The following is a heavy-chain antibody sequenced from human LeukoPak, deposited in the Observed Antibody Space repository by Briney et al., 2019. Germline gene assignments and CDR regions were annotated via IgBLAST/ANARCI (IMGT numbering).Heavy chain of an antibody. Sequence: PSETLSLTCTVSGGSINSGSYYWSWLRQPAGTGLEWIGRTYTSGSTNYNPSLKSRVTMSVDTSKNQFSLKLSSVTAADTAVYYCAREGQRFSYTTPDYWGQGTLVTVSS. V-gene: IGHV4-61*02. CDR1: GGSINSGSYY. J-gene: IGHJ4*02. D-gene: IGHD6-25*01. CDR3: AREGQRFSYTTPDY. CDR2: TYTSGST.